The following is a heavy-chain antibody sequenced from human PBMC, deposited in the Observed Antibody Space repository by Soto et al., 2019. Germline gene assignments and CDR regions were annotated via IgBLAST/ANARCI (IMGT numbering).Heavy chain of an antibody. D-gene: IGHD3-22*01. CDR2: ISESGTTI. Sequence: QVHLMESGGGLVKPGGSLRLSCAASGFAFSANYMSWIRQAPGKGLEWLSYISESGTTIYYADSVKGRFTISRDNAKNSLYLQMNSLRVEDTAVYYCTRSDYDTSGYTDYWGQGTLVTVSS. V-gene: IGHV3-11*01. CDR3: TRSDYDTSGYTDY. CDR1: GFAFSANY. J-gene: IGHJ4*02.